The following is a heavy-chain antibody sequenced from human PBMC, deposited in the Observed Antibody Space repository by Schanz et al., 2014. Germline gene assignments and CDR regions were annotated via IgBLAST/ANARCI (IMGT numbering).Heavy chain of an antibody. D-gene: IGHD5-12*01. V-gene: IGHV1-18*01. J-gene: IGHJ3*02. CDR2: ISAYNGNT. Sequence: QVQLEQSGAEVKKPGSSMKVSCKASGGTFNSYTISWVRQAPGQGLEWMGWISAYNGNTNYAQKLQGRVTMTTDTTTSTSYRELTSLRFDDTAVYYCARGGGPEDVFDIWGQGTILTVSS. CDR1: GGTFNSYT. CDR3: ARGGGPEDVFDI.